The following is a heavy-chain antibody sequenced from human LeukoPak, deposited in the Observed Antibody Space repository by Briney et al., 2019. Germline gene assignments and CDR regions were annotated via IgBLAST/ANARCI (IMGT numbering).Heavy chain of an antibody. Sequence: GGSLRLSCAASGFTFSRYWMTWVRQAPGKGLEWVSAISGSGGSTYYADSVKGRFTISRDNSKNTLYLQMNSLRAEDTAVYYCAKGTLRSSWYWYNAFDIWGQGTMVTVSS. CDR3: AKGTLRSSWYWYNAFDI. V-gene: IGHV3-23*01. CDR1: GFTFSRYW. D-gene: IGHD6-13*01. J-gene: IGHJ3*02. CDR2: ISGSGGST.